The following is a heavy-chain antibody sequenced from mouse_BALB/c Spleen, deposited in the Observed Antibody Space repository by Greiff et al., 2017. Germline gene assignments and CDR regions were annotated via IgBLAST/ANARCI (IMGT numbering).Heavy chain of an antibody. CDR3: TRLDDYGNSIAY. J-gene: IGHJ3*01. Sequence: VQLQQSGTVLARPGASVKMSCKASGYSFTSYWMHWVKQRPGQGLEWIGAIYPGNSDTSYNQKFKGKAKLTAVTSASTAYMELSSLTNEDSAVYYCTRLDDYGNSIAYWGQGTLVTVSA. V-gene: IGHV1-5*01. CDR2: IYPGNSDT. CDR1: GYSFTSYW. D-gene: IGHD2-1*01.